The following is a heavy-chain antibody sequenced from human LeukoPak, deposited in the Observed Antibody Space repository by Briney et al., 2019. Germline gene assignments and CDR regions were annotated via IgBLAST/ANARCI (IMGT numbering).Heavy chain of an antibody. V-gene: IGHV3-30*03. J-gene: IGHJ4*02. D-gene: IGHD4-11*01. Sequence: GGSLRLSCAASGFTFSSYGMHWVRQAPGKGLEGWPVISYDGSDKYYADSVKGRFTISRDNSKNTLYLQMNNLKTEDTAVYYCTRDQGFDYRHVLGDWGQGTLVTVSS. CDR2: ISYDGSDK. CDR3: TRDQGFDYRHVLGD. CDR1: GFTFSSYG.